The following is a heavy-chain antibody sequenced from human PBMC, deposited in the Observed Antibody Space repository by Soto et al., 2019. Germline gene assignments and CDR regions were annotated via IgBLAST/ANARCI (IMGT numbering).Heavy chain of an antibody. CDR2: IYYSGST. J-gene: IGHJ4*02. CDR1: GGSISSGGYY. V-gene: IGHV4-31*02. Sequence: RSLTWTVSGGSISSGGYYWSWIRQHPGKGLEWIGYIYYSGSTYYNPSLKSRVTISVDTSKNQFSLKLSSVTAADTAVYYCARVLQSYDYVWGSYRYPSHIDYWGQGTLVTVSS. CDR3: ARVLQSYDYVWGSYRYPSHIDY. D-gene: IGHD3-16*02.